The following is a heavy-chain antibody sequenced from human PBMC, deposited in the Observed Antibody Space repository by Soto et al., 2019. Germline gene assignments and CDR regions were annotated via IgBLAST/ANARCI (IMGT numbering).Heavy chain of an antibody. V-gene: IGHV1-3*01. CDR3: ASSIVVVQAIPNYGMDV. Sequence: GQRVEWMGWINAGNGNTKYSQKFQGRVTITRDTSASTAYMELSSLRSEDTAVYYCASSIVVVQAIPNYGMDVWGQRTTVSVSS. J-gene: IGHJ6*02. D-gene: IGHD2-2*01. CDR2: INAGNGNT.